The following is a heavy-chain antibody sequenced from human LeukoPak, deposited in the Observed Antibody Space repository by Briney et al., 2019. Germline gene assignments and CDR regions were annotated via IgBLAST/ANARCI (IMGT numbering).Heavy chain of an antibody. CDR2: IYYTGST. CDR1: GGSISNYY. D-gene: IGHD5-24*01. Sequence: SSETLSLTCTVSGGSISNYYWNWIRQPPGKGLEWIGYIYYTGSTNYNPSLKSRVTMSVDTSKNQFSLNLKSVTPEDTAVYYCARDNSVRDEAWWFNPWGQGTLVTVSS. CDR3: ARDNSVRDEAWWFNP. J-gene: IGHJ5*02. V-gene: IGHV4-59*01.